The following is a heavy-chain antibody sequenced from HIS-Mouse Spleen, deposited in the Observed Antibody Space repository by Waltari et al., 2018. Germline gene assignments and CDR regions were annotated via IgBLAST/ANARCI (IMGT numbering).Heavy chain of an antibody. CDR3: ARGYSSSSDAFDI. Sequence: QVQLVQSGAEVKKPGASVKVSCKASGYTFTGYYMHWVRQAPGQGLEWMRWINPHVVGKHYPQKFQGRVTMTREPSISTAYMELSRLRSDDTAVYYCARGYSSSSDAFDIWGQGTMVTVSS. CDR2: INPHVVGK. J-gene: IGHJ3*02. D-gene: IGHD6-6*01. V-gene: IGHV1-2*02. CDR1: GYTFTGYY.